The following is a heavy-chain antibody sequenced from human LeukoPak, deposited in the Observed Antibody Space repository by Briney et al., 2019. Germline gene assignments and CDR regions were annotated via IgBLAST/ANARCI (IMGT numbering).Heavy chain of an antibody. Sequence: GESLKISCKGSGYSFTNYWIGWVRQMPGKGLEWMGIVYPGNSDTRYTPSFQGQVTISADKSISTAYLQWSSLKASDTAMYYCARLTLTTVSPFDPWGQGTLVTVSS. CDR1: GYSFTNYW. CDR2: VYPGNSDT. D-gene: IGHD4-17*01. V-gene: IGHV5-51*01. CDR3: ARLTLTTVSPFDP. J-gene: IGHJ5*02.